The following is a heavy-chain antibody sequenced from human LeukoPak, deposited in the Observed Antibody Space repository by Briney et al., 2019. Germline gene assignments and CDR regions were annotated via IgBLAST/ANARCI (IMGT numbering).Heavy chain of an antibody. CDR3: ARDGWELPYNWFDP. CDR1: GFTFSSYW. V-gene: IGHV3-7*01. J-gene: IGHJ5*02. CDR2: IKQDGSEK. D-gene: IGHD2-15*01. Sequence: PGGSLRLSCAASGFTFSSYWMSWVRQAPGKGLEWVANIKQDGSEKYYVDSVKGRFTISRDNAKNSLYLQMNSLRAEDTAVYYCARDGWELPYNWFDPWGQGTLVTVSS.